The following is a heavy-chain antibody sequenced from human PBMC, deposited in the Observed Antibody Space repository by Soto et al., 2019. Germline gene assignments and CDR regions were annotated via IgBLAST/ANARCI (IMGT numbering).Heavy chain of an antibody. D-gene: IGHD3-22*01. J-gene: IGHJ3*02. V-gene: IGHV1-8*02. CDR2: MNPNSGNT. Sequence: ASVKVSCKASGYTFSNYDINWVRQATGQGLEWMGWMNPNSGNTGYAQKFQGRVTMTRNTSRGTAYMELSSLTSEDTAVYYCARLLYYTGPATVYEVAFDIWGKGTMVTV. CDR1: GYTFSNYD. CDR3: ARLLYYTGPATVYEVAFDI.